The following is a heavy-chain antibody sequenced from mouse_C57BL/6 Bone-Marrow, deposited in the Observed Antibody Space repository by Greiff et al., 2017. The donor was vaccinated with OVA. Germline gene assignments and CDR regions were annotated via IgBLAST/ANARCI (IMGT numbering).Heavy chain of an antibody. Sequence: VQLQQSGAELVKPGASVKMSCKASGYTFTTYPIEWMKQNHGKSLEWIGNFHPYNDDTKYNEKFKGKATLTVEKSSSTFYLELSRLTSDDSAVYYCARISYDYDGGPWYFDVWGTGTTVTVSS. D-gene: IGHD2-4*01. CDR2: FHPYNDDT. CDR1: GYTFTTYP. J-gene: IGHJ1*03. CDR3: ARISYDYDGGPWYFDV. V-gene: IGHV1-47*01.